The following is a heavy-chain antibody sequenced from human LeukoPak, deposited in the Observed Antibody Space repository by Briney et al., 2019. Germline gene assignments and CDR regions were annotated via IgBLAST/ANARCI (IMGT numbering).Heavy chain of an antibody. J-gene: IGHJ5*02. D-gene: IGHD6-13*01. CDR1: GFTFSSYS. V-gene: IGHV3-48*02. Sequence: GGSLRLSCAASGFTFSSYSMNWVRQAPGKGLEWVSYISSSSSTIYYADSVKGRFTISRDNAKNSLYLQMNSLRDEDTAVYYCAREASSSWYDWFDPWGQGTLVTVSS. CDR3: AREASSSWYDWFDP. CDR2: ISSSSSTI.